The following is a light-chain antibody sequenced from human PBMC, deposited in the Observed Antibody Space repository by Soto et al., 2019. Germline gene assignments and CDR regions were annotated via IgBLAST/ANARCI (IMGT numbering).Light chain of an antibody. CDR1: QSISSY. J-gene: IGKJ1*01. CDR3: QQSYTTPRT. Sequence: DIQMTQSPSSLSASVGDRVTITCRASQSISSYFNWYQQKPGKAPKLLIYGASSLQSGVPSRFSGSGSGTDFTLTISRLQPEDCATYFCQQSYTTPRTFGQRTKVEVK. V-gene: IGKV1-39*01. CDR2: GAS.